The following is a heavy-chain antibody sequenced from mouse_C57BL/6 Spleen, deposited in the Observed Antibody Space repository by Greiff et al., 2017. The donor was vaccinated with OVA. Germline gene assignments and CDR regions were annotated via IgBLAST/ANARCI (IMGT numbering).Heavy chain of an antibody. CDR3: ARGGLLRLRYFDV. V-gene: IGHV5-17*01. CDR2: LSSGSSTI. J-gene: IGHJ1*03. D-gene: IGHD1-2*01. Sequence: EVMLVESGGGLVKPGGSLKLSCAASGFTFRDYGMHWVRQAPEKGLEWVAYLSSGSSTIYYAVTVKGRFIISRDYAKNTLFLQMTSLRSEDTAMYYCARGGLLRLRYFDVWGTGTTVTVSS. CDR1: GFTFRDYG.